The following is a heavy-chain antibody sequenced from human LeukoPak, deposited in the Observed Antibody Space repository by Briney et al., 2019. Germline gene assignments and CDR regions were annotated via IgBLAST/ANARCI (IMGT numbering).Heavy chain of an antibody. CDR1: GFTFNNHG. CDR3: ARTVSRASVGTVHYYYYYYMDV. Sequence: GGSLTLSCAASGFTFNNHGMRWVRPTPGKGLVGVSAMSGSGGSTLYADSVRGRFTISRDNSNNTLYLKMNRLRAEATAVYFCARTVSRASVGTVHYYYYYYMDVLGKGTKVSICS. D-gene: IGHD6-13*01. V-gene: IGHV3-23*01. J-gene: IGHJ6*03. CDR2: MSGSGGST.